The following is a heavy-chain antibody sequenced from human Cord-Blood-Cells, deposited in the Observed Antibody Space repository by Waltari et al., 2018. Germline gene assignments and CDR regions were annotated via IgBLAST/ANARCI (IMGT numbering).Heavy chain of an antibody. J-gene: IGHJ3*02. CDR1: SYG. D-gene: IGHD2-2*01. CDR3: AKEGELYQLLLPDAFDI. CDR2: ISYDGSNK. Sequence: SYGMHWVRQAPGKGLEWVAVISYDGSNKYYADSVKGRFTISRDNSKNTLYLQMNSLRAEDTAVYYCAKEGELYQLLLPDAFDIWGQGTMVTVSS. V-gene: IGHV3-30*18.